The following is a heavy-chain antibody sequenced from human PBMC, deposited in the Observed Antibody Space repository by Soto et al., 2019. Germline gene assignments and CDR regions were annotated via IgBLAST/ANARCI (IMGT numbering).Heavy chain of an antibody. J-gene: IGHJ6*02. D-gene: IGHD2-15*01. V-gene: IGHV4-39*01. CDR3: APLSVSLSGPYGIHV. CDR1: GYSVSSSDYY. Sequence: SETLSLTCSVSGYSVSSSDYYWAWIRQPPGKGLEWIGSMLYSGLTYYNPSLKSRVTLSVDTSKNQLSVRLNSVTASDTAVYYCAPLSVSLSGPYGIHVWGQGTTVTVSS. CDR2: MLYSGLT.